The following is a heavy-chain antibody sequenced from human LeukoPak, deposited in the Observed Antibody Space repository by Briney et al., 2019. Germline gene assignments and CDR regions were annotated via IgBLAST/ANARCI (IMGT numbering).Heavy chain of an antibody. J-gene: IGHJ4*02. CDR2: FDPEDGET. V-gene: IGHV1-24*01. D-gene: IGHD3-9*01. Sequence: ASVKVSCKVSGYTLTELSMHWVRQAPGKGLEWMGGFDPEDGETIYAQKFQGRVTMTEDTSTDTAYMELSSLRSEDTAVYYCATVVGILTGYYPFDYWGQGTLVTVSS. CDR3: ATVVGILTGYYPFDY. CDR1: GYTLTELS.